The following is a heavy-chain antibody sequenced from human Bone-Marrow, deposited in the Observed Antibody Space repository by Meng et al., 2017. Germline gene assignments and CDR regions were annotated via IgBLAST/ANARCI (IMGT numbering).Heavy chain of an antibody. CDR2: ISSSGSTI. CDR3: ARVPGGASIDY. J-gene: IGHJ4*02. D-gene: IGHD1-26*01. V-gene: IGHV3-48*03. Sequence: GESLKISCAASGFTFSSYEMNWVRQAPGKGLEWVSYISSSGSTIYYADSVKGRFTFSRDNAKSSLYLQMNSLRAEDTAVYYCARVPGGASIDYWGQGTLVTVSS. CDR1: GFTFSSYE.